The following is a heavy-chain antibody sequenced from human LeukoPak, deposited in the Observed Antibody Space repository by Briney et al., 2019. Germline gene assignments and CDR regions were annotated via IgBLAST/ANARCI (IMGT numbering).Heavy chain of an antibody. CDR1: GYSFTSYW. CDR2: IYPGDSGT. J-gene: IGHJ6*02. CDR3: ARIYYGSGSASHHGVDV. V-gene: IGHV5-51*01. D-gene: IGHD3-10*01. Sequence: GESLKISCKGSGYSFTSYWIGWVRQMPGKGLEWMGIIYPGDSGTRYSPSFQGQVTISADKSISTAYLQWSSLKASDTAMYYCARIYYGSGSASHHGVDVWGQGTPVTVSS.